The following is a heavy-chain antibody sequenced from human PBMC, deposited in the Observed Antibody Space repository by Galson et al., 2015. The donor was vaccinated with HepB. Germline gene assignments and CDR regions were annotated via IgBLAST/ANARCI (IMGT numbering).Heavy chain of an antibody. CDR3: KTDPGDSSGYSRSGDIDY. D-gene: IGHD3-22*01. CDR2: IKSKTDGGTT. J-gene: IGHJ4*02. CDR1: TFIFSTYS. V-gene: IGHV3-15*01. Sequence: FLRLSCAASTFIFSTYSMNWVRQAPGKGLEWVGRIKSKTDGGTTDYAAPVKGRFTISRDDSKNTLYLQMNSLKTEDTAVYYCKTDPGDSSGYSRSGDIDYWGQGTLVTVSS.